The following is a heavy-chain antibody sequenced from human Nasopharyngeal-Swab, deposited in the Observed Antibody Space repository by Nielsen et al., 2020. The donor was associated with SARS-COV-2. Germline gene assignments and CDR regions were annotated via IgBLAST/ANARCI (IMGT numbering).Heavy chain of an antibody. D-gene: IGHD4-17*01. V-gene: IGHV3-30*03. CDR3: ARDAPAHYGAFY. CDR1: GYTFSHYV. J-gene: IGHJ4*02. CDR2: IAPDASNE. Sequence: GGSLRLSCAAFGYTFSHYVMHWVRKAPGKGLEWVAFIAPDASNEYYGDSVKGRFSISRDSSKNTLYLQMDSLRGEDTAVYYCARDAPAHYGAFYWGRGTLVTVSS.